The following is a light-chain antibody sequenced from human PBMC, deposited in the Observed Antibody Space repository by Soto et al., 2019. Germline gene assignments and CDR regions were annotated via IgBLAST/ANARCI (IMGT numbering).Light chain of an antibody. CDR1: TSDVGRYNY. CDR2: DVS. J-gene: IGLJ1*01. V-gene: IGLV2-14*01. Sequence: QSVLTQPASVSGSPGQSITISCTGTTSDVGRYNYVSWYQQHPGKAPKLIIYDVSNRPSGVSNRFSGSKSGNTASLTISGLQAEDEADYYCNSYTGSSTYVFGTGTKVTV. CDR3: NSYTGSSTYV.